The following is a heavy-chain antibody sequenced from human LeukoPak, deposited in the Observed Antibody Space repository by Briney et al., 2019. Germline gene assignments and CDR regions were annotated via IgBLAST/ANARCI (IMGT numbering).Heavy chain of an antibody. Sequence: GGSLRLSCAASGFTFSNYAMSWVRQAPGKGLEWVSAISGSASSTYHADSVKGRFTISRDNSKNTLYLQMNSLRADDTAVYYCAKFRMITFGGVIGDFDYWGQGTLVTVSS. CDR1: GFTFSNYA. CDR2: ISGSASST. J-gene: IGHJ4*02. V-gene: IGHV3-23*01. CDR3: AKFRMITFGGVIGDFDY. D-gene: IGHD3-16*02.